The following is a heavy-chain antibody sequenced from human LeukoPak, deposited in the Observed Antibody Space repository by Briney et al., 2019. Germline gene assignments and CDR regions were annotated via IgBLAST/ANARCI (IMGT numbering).Heavy chain of an antibody. Sequence: GASVKVSCKASGGTFSSYAISWVRQAPGQGLEWMGRIIPILGIANYAQKFQGRVTITADKSTSTAYMGLSSLRSEDTAVYYCVGRASGGWYYFDYWGQGTLVTVSS. CDR3: VGRASGGWYYFDY. CDR2: IIPILGIA. CDR1: GGTFSSYA. D-gene: IGHD2-15*01. J-gene: IGHJ4*02. V-gene: IGHV1-69*04.